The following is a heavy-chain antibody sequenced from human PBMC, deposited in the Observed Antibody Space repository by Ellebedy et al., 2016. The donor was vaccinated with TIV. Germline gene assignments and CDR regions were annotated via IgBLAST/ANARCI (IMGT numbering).Heavy chain of an antibody. CDR3: AKILYPSGNAIFQD. J-gene: IGHJ1*01. Sequence: GESLKISXEASGFTFSSYAMSWVRQSPGKGLEWVSTITDSTFYADSVRGRFTISRDNSKNTLYLQMNSLRGDDTALYYCAKILYPSGNAIFQDWGQGTLVTVSS. CDR1: GFTFSSYA. V-gene: IGHV3-23*01. CDR2: ITDST. D-gene: IGHD3-10*01.